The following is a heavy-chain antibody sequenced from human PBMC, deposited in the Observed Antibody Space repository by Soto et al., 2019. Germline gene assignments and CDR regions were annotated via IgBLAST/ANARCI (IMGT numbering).Heavy chain of an antibody. CDR2: INTYNGDR. Sequence: QVQLVQSGTAVKKPGASVKVSCKTSGYTFTSYGITWVRQAPGQGLERLGWINTYNGDRGYVQKFQGRLTVTADTSTSTAYMELRSLRSDDTAVYYCGRRGLDYWGQGTLVTVSS. J-gene: IGHJ4*02. V-gene: IGHV1-18*01. CDR1: GYTFTSYG. CDR3: GRRGLDY.